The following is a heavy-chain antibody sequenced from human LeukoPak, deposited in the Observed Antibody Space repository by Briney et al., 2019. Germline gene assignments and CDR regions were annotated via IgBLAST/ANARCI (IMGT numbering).Heavy chain of an antibody. J-gene: IGHJ4*02. V-gene: IGHV4-30-4*01. CDR2: IYYSGST. CDR1: GGSISSGDYY. D-gene: IGHD4-17*01. Sequence: SETLSLTCTVSGGSISSGDYYWSWIRQPPGKGLEWIGYIYYSGSTYYNPSLKSRVTISVDTSKNQFSLKLSSVTAADTAVYYCARAPLYRGDPTYYFDYWGQGTLVTVSS. CDR3: ARAPLYRGDPTYYFDY.